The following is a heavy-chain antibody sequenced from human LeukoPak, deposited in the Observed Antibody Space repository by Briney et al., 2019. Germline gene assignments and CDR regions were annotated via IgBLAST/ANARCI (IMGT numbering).Heavy chain of an antibody. CDR2: ISGSGGST. J-gene: IGHJ4*02. D-gene: IGHD5-18*01. CDR3: AKDWDGGQGYSYGYNYFDY. Sequence: PGGSLRLSCAASGFTFSSYWMSWVRQAPGKGLEWVSAISGSGGSTYYADSVKGRFTISRDNSKNTLYLQMNSLRAEDTAVYYCAKDWDGGQGYSYGYNYFDYWGQGTLVTVSS. V-gene: IGHV3-23*01. CDR1: GFTFSSYW.